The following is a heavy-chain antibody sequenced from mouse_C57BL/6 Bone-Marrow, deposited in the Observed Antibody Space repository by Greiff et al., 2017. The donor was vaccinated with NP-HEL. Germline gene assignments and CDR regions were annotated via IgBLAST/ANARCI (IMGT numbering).Heavy chain of an antibody. Sequence: QVQLQQPGAELVMPGASVKLSCKASGYTFTSYWMHWVKQRPGQGLEWIGEIDPSDSYTNYNQKFKGKSTLTVDKSSSTAYMQLSSLTSEDSAVYYCARRVGDCYAMDYWGQGTSVTVSS. V-gene: IGHV1-69*01. CDR2: IDPSDSYT. CDR1: GYTFTSYW. D-gene: IGHD1-1*01. CDR3: ARRVGDCYAMDY. J-gene: IGHJ4*01.